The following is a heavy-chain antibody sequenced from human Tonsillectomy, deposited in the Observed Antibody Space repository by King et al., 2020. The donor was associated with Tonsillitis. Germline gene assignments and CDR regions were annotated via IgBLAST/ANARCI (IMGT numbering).Heavy chain of an antibody. J-gene: IGHJ4*02. D-gene: IGHD6-19*01. CDR3: AKEPERYSSGWYFEH. CDR2: VGHDGSAQ. CDR1: GFTFSTYG. V-gene: IGHV3-30*18. Sequence: VQLVESGGGVVQPGMSLRLSCAASGFTFSTYGMHWVRQVPGKGLEGVAVVGHDGSAQYYADSVKGRFTISRDNSKNTLYLQMNSLRAEDTAPYYCAKEPERYSSGWYFEHWGQGTLVTFSS.